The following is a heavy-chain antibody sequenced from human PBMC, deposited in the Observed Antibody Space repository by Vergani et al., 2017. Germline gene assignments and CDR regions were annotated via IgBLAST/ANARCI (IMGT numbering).Heavy chain of an antibody. CDR3: ARGGSIAAPSYLYYFYMDV. V-gene: IGHV1-18*01. CDR2: ISGYDGKT. Sequence: QVQLVQSGAEVKKPGASVNVSCKTSGYSFNSYGINWVRQAPGQGLEWLGWISGYDGKTKYVEKLQGRITVTIDTSTKSAYMELRGLRSDDTAVYYCARGGSIAAPSYLYYFYMDVWGKGTSVTVSS. D-gene: IGHD6-6*01. CDR1: GYSFNSYG. J-gene: IGHJ6*03.